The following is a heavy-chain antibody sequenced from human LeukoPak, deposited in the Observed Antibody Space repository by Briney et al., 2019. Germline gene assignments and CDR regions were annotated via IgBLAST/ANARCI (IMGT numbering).Heavy chain of an antibody. J-gene: IGHJ4*02. CDR2: IWFDGSNK. CDR1: GFIFSNDA. CDR3: ARDNNWTPDY. V-gene: IGHV3-33*01. Sequence: GGSLRLSCAASGFIFSNDAMHWVRQAPGKGLEWVAFIWFDGSNKHYADSVKGRFTISRDNSEDTLYLQMNSLRAEDTAVYYCARDNNWTPDYWGQGTLVTVSS. D-gene: IGHD3/OR15-3a*01.